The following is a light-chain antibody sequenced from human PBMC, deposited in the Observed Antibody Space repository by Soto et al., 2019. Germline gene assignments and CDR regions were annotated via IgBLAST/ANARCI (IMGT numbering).Light chain of an antibody. CDR1: CSDVGGYNY. CDR3: SSYTSSSTLV. Sequence: QSALTQPASVSGSPGQSITISCSGTCSDVGGYNYVSWYQQHPGKAPKLMIYEVINRPSGVSNRFSGSKSGNTASLTISGLQAEDEADYYCSSYTSSSTLVFGTGTKLTVL. V-gene: IGLV2-14*01. CDR2: EVI. J-gene: IGLJ1*01.